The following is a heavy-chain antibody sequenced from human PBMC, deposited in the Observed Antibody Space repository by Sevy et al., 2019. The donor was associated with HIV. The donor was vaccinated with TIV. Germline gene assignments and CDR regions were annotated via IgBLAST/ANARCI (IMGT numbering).Heavy chain of an antibody. CDR2: ISYNGDDK. V-gene: IGHV3-30-3*01. D-gene: IGHD5-18*01. CDR3: ARDRRTPPTAILYHFDY. CDR1: GFTLSHRA. J-gene: IGHJ4*02. Sequence: GGSLRLSCVASGFTLSHRALHWLRQTPGKGLEWLASISYNGDDKRYADSVGGRFTVRRDNSENTLYLEMTSLKIEDTAVYFCARDRRTPPTAILYHFDYWGQGTLVTVSS.